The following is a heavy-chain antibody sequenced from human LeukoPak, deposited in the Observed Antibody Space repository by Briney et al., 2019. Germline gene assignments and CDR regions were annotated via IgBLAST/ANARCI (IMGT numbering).Heavy chain of an antibody. D-gene: IGHD2/OR15-2a*01. CDR1: GFTFSSYG. Sequence: PGGSLRLSCAASGFTFSSYGMLCARQAPGKGLEWLADIWYDGSNKYYADSVKGRFTISRDNSKNTLFLQINSLRAEDTDGYYCARDQGFGLSAFDYWGQGTLVAVSS. CDR3: ARDQGFGLSAFDY. CDR2: IWYDGSNK. V-gene: IGHV3-33*01. J-gene: IGHJ4*02.